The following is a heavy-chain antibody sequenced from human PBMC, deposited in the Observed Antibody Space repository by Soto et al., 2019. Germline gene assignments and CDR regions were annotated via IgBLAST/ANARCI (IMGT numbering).Heavy chain of an antibody. D-gene: IGHD1-26*01. CDR1: GYSFSDYF. CDR3: ARIKWGMNYYNGLDV. J-gene: IGHJ6*02. CDR2: INPKTAAT. V-gene: IGHV1-2*02. Sequence: QVQLVQSGAEVKKSEASVKVSCKPSGYSFSDYFIQWVRQAPGQGLEWVAWINPKTAATNYAKKFQGRVSLTWDTSSTTAYMELTRLRLDDTAVYYCARIKWGMNYYNGLDVCGQGTTVIVSS.